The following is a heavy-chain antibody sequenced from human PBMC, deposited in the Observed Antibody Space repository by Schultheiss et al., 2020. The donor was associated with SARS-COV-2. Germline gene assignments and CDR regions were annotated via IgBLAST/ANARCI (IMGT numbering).Heavy chain of an antibody. D-gene: IGHD1-26*01. Sequence: GGSLRLSCAASGFTFSSYAMSWVRQAPGKGLEWVSSISGSGGDTRYADSVKGRFTISRDNSKNTLYLQMNSLRVEDTAVYYCAKDFYGSPNFFDYWGQGTLVTVSS. CDR3: AKDFYGSPNFFDY. V-gene: IGHV3-23*01. CDR1: GFTFSSYA. CDR2: ISGSGGDT. J-gene: IGHJ4*02.